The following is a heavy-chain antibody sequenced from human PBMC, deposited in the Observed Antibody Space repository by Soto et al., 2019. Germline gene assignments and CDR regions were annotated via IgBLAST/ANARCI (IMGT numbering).Heavy chain of an antibody. CDR3: AKDIRRGWGDYTPVGNWFDP. CDR1: GFTFDDYA. J-gene: IGHJ5*02. CDR2: ISWNSGSI. D-gene: IGHD4-17*01. Sequence: EVQLVESGGGLVQPGRSLRLSCAASGFTFDDYAMHWVRQAPGKGLEWVSGISWNSGSIGYADSVKGRFTISRDNAKNSLYLQMNSLRAEDTAVYYCAKDIRRGWGDYTPVGNWFDPWGQGTLVTVSS. V-gene: IGHV3-9*01.